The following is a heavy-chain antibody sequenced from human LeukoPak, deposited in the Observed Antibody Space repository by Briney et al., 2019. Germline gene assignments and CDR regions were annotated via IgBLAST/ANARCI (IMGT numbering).Heavy chain of an antibody. Sequence: ASVKVSCKASGGTFSSYAISWVRQATGQGLEWMGWMNPNSGNTGYAQKFQGRVTMTRNTSISTAYMELSSLRSEDTAVYYCARLGYYYYYMDVWGKGTTVTISS. J-gene: IGHJ6*03. CDR1: GGTFSSYA. V-gene: IGHV1-8*02. CDR2: MNPNSGNT. CDR3: ARLGYYYYYMDV.